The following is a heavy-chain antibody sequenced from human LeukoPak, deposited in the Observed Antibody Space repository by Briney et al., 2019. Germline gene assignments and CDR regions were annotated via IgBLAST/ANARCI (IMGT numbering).Heavy chain of an antibody. CDR2: IYYSGST. CDR3: ARDMSAKGAFDI. J-gene: IGHJ3*02. CDR1: GGSISSYY. V-gene: IGHV4-59*01. Sequence: SETLSLTCTVSGGSISSYYWSWIRQPPGKGLEWIGYIYYSGSTNYNPSLKSRVTISVDTSKNQFSLKLSSVTAADTAVYYCARDMSAKGAFDIWGQGTMVTVSS.